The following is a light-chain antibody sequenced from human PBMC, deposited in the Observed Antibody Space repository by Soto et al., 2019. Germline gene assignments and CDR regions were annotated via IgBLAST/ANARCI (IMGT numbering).Light chain of an antibody. J-gene: IGKJ1*01. CDR1: QSVSSY. V-gene: IGKV3-11*01. CDR2: DAS. CDR3: QQYNNWWT. Sequence: IVLTQSPATLAFSPGERCTLSCRASQSVSSYLAWYQQKPGQAPRLLIYDASNRATGIPARFSGSGSGTEFTLTISSLQSEDFAVYYCQQYNNWWTFGQGTKVDIK.